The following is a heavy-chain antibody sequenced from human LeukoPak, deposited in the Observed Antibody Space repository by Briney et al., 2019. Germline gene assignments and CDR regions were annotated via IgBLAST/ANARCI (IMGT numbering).Heavy chain of an antibody. CDR3: ARGFEGFTIGH. CDR2: INHSGST. Sequence: PGGSLRLSCAASGFTFSSYWMSWIRQPPGKGLELIGEINHSGSTNYNPSLKSRVTISVDTSKNQFSLKLSSVTAADTAVYYCARGFEGFTIGHWGQGTLVTVSS. CDR1: GFTFSSYW. V-gene: IGHV4-34*01. D-gene: IGHD3-10*01. J-gene: IGHJ4*02.